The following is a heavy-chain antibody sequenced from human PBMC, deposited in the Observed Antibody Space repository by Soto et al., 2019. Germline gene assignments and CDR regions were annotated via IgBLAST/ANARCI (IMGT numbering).Heavy chain of an antibody. Sequence: QVQLVQSGAEVKKPGSSVKVSCKASGGTFSNYAISWVRQAPGQGVAWMGGIIPIFGTANYAQKFQGRVTITADASTNTAYMELSSLRSDDTAIYYCASSADSSGWYYFKYWGQGTLVTVSS. D-gene: IGHD6-19*01. CDR1: GGTFSNYA. V-gene: IGHV1-69*12. J-gene: IGHJ4*02. CDR2: IIPIFGTA. CDR3: ASSADSSGWYYFKY.